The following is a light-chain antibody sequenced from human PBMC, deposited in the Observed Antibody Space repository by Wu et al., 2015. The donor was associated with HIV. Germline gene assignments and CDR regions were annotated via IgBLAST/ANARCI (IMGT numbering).Light chain of an antibody. J-gene: IGKJ2*01. CDR3: QQRSNWPPYT. CDR1: QSISSY. CDR2: DAS. V-gene: IGKV3-11*01. Sequence: DIVLTQSPATLSFSPGERATLSCRASQSISSYLAWYQQKPGQAPRLLIFDASNRVTGIPARFSGSGSGTDFTLTISSLEPEDFAVYYCQQRSNWPPYTFGQGTKLEIK.